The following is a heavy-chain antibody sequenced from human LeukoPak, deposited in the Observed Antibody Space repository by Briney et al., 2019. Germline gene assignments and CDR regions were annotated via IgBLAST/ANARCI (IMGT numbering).Heavy chain of an antibody. CDR1: GASISSYY. CDR2: ILYSRST. J-gene: IGHJ4*02. D-gene: IGHD6-13*01. Sequence: SETLSLPCTVSGASISSYYWTWIRQPPGKGLEWIGYILYSRSTYYNPSLKSRVTISADTPKNQFSLNLSSVTAADTAVYYCARFGAAAGTDFWGQGTRVSVSS. V-gene: IGHV4-59*08. CDR3: ARFGAAAGTDF.